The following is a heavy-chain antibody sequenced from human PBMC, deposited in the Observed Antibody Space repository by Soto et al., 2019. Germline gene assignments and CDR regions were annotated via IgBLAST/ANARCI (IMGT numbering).Heavy chain of an antibody. CDR1: GFRLSDSA. V-gene: IGHV3-23*01. CDR2: LTVTGDSA. Sequence: EVQLLESGGGLVQPGGSLRLSCAASGFRLSDSAVSWVRQAPGKGLEWVSSLTVTGDSAFYSDSVKGRSTISRDISKSTLYLQMNSLRAEDTAVYYCAKNGCSAPACYPYYDYVDVWGRGTTVTVSS. D-gene: IGHD2-15*01. J-gene: IGHJ6*03. CDR3: AKNGCSAPACYPYYDYVDV.